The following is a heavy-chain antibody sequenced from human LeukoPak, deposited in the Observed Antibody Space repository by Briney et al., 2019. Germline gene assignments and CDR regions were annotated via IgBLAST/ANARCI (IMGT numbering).Heavy chain of an antibody. J-gene: IGHJ4*02. CDR1: GFTFSSYT. CDR2: ISSSSSIT. CDR3: AARPPIIVAGPFDY. V-gene: IGHV3-48*04. Sequence: GGSLRLSCVASGFTFSSYTMNWVRKAPGKGLEWISYISSSSSITSYADSVKGRFSISRDNAKNSLYLQMNSLRAEDTAVYYCAARPPIIVAGPFDYWGQGTLVTVSS. D-gene: IGHD5-12*01.